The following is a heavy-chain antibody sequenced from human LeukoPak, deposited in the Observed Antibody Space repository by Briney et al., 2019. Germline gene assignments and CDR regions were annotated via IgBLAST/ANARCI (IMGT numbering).Heavy chain of an antibody. CDR1: GFTFNNCA. V-gene: IGHV3-23*01. J-gene: IGHJ4*02. CDR2: ISGSGGGT. CDR3: AKDLHEYYFDY. Sequence: PGGSLRLSCAASGFTFNNCAMNWVRQAPGKGLEWVSTISGSGGGTYYADSVKGRFTISRDNSRNTLYLQMNSLRAEDTAVYYCAKDLHEYYFDYWGQGTLVTVSS.